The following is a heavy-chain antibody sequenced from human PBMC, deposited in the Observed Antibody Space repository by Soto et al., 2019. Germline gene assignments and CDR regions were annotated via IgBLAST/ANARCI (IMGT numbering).Heavy chain of an antibody. Sequence: QVQLVQSGAEVKKPGASVKVSCKASGYTFTSYGISWVRQAPGQGLEWXXXXSAYNGNTNYAQKLQGRVTMTTDTSTXXXXXXXXXXXXXXXXXXXXXXXXXXXXXXXXXTFSLGYWGQGTLVTVSS. J-gene: IGHJ4*02. CDR1: GYTFTSYG. V-gene: IGHV1-18*01. CDR2: XSAYNGNT. CDR3: XXXXXXXXXXXXXTFSLGY.